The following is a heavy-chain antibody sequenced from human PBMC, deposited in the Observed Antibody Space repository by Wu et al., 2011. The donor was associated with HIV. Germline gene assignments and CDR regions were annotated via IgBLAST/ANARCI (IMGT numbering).Heavy chain of an antibody. V-gene: IGHV1-2*02. Sequence: QVQLVQSGAEVKKPGASVKVSCKASGYTFTGYYMHWVRQAPGQGLEWMGWINPNSGGTNYAQKFQGRVTMTRDTSISTAYMELSRLRSDDTAVYYCARNRSPYRDRDYYYGMDVWGQGTTVTVSS. D-gene: IGHD2-15*01. CDR2: INPNSGGT. J-gene: IGHJ6*02. CDR3: ARNRSPYRDRDYYYGMDV. CDR1: GYTFTGYY.